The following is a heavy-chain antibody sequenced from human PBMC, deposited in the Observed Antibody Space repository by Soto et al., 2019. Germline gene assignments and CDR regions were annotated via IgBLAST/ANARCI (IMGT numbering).Heavy chain of an antibody. D-gene: IGHD3-22*01. CDR2: IIPIFGTA. CDR3: ARDRLEGFDY. V-gene: IGHV1-69*06. CDR1: GGTFSSYA. J-gene: IGHJ4*02. Sequence: QVQLVQSWAEVQKPGASVKVSCKASGGTFSSYAISWVRQAPGQGLEWMGGIIPIFGTANSAQKFQGRVTITADKSTSTAYMGLSILRSEVTAVYYCARDRLEGFDYWGQGTLVTVSS.